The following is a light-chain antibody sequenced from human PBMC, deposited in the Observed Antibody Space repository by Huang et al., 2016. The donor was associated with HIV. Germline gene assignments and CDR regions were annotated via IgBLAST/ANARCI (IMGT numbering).Light chain of an antibody. J-gene: IGKJ1*01. CDR2: KVS. Sequence: DVVMTQSPLSLPVTLGQPASISCRSSQSLVHSDGNTYLNWFHQRLGQSPRRLIYKVSNRDSGVPDRFSVSGSGTDFTLKISRVEAEDVGVYYCMQGTHWPRTFGQGTKVEIK. CDR3: MQGTHWPRT. CDR1: QSLVHSDGNTY. V-gene: IGKV2-30*02.